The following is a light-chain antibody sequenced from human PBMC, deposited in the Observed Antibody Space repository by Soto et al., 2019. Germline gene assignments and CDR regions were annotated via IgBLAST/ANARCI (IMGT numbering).Light chain of an antibody. CDR1: QSIGDW. J-gene: IGKJ1*01. CDR3: QQHSSSPWT. Sequence: DIQMTQSPSTLSASVGDRVTITCRASQSIGDWLAWYQQKPGKAPKLLIFDASSLESGVPSRFSGFGSGAEFTLTISSLQPDDSATYYCQQHSSSPWTFGQGTKVDI. V-gene: IGKV1-5*01. CDR2: DAS.